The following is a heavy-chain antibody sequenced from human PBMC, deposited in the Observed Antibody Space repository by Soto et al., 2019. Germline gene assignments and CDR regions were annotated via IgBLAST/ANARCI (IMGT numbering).Heavy chain of an antibody. CDR1: GFEFSAYW. CDR3: ARGRYNSGDYPKFFDY. CDR2: IKKDGIEK. D-gene: IGHD5-12*01. Sequence: EVHLVESGGGLVQPGGSLRLSCAASGFEFSAYWMTWVRQAPGKGLEWVANIKKDGIEKYYGDSVRGRFSVFRDNAKNAAYLQMNRLKGEDTGVYFCARGRYNSGDYPKFFDYRGQGAWVTVYS. V-gene: IGHV3-7*01. J-gene: IGHJ4*02.